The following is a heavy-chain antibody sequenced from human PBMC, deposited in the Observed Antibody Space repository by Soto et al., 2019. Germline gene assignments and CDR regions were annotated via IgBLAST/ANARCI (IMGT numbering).Heavy chain of an antibody. J-gene: IGHJ6*02. CDR2: IIPIFGTA. CDR1: GGTFSSYA. D-gene: IGHD2-21*02. Sequence: SVKVSCKASGGTFSSYAISWVRQAPGQGREWMGGIIPIFGTANYAQKFQGRVTITADESTSTAYMELSSLRSEDTAVYYCARQSRTVVTAILYLRYYGMDVWGQGXTVTVSS. CDR3: ARQSRTVVTAILYLRYYGMDV. V-gene: IGHV1-69*13.